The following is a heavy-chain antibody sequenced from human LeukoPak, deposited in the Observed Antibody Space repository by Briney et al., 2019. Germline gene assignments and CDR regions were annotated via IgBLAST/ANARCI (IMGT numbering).Heavy chain of an antibody. Sequence: PSETLSLTCAVYGGSFCGYYWSWIRQPPGKGLEWIGEINHSGSTNCNPSLKSRVTISVDTSKNQFSLKLSSVTAADKAVYYCARSLSHLPQNRLRFLGHYFDYWGQGTLVTVSS. D-gene: IGHD3-3*01. V-gene: IGHV4-34*01. J-gene: IGHJ4*02. CDR1: GGSFCGYY. CDR3: ARSLSHLPQNRLRFLGHYFDY. CDR2: INHSGST.